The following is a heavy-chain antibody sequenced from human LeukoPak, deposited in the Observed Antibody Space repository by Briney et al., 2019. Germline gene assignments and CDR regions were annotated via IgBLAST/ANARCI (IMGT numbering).Heavy chain of an antibody. CDR2: ISSTGSTI. Sequence: GGSLRLSCAASGFTFSSYEMNWVRQAPGKGLEWVSFISSTGSTIYYADSVKGRFTISRDNGKNSLYLQMNSLRAEDTAVYCCAREVCSSTNCYPGYWGQGTLVTVSS. CDR1: GFTFSSYE. D-gene: IGHD2-2*01. J-gene: IGHJ4*02. CDR3: AREVCSSTNCYPGY. V-gene: IGHV3-48*03.